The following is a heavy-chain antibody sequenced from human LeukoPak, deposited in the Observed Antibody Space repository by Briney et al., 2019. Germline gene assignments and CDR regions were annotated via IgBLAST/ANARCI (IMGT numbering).Heavy chain of an antibody. CDR1: GFTFSSYG. CDR3: AKDTDYYDSSGYYYFDY. V-gene: IGHV3-33*03. D-gene: IGHD3-22*01. Sequence: GRSLRLSCAASGFTFSSYGMHWVRQAPGKGLEWVAVIWYDGSNKYYADSVKGRFTISRDNSKNTLYLQMNSLRAEDTAVYYCAKDTDYYDSSGYYYFDYWGQGTLVTVSS. J-gene: IGHJ4*02. CDR2: IWYDGSNK.